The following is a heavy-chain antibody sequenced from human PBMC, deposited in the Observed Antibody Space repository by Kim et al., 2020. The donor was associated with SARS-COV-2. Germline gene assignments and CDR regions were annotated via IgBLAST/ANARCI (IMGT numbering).Heavy chain of an antibody. V-gene: IGHV3-23*01. D-gene: IGHD3-3*01. CDR1: GFTFNYHA. J-gene: IGHJ4*01. CDR3: ARGQYYSGYYYTRDC. Sequence: GGSLRLSCAASGFTFNYHAMNWVRQAPGKGLEWVSVISGSGGSTYYADSVKGRFTISRDNSKNTVYLQMNSLRAEDAAVYYCARGQYYSGYYYTRDCWG. CDR2: ISGSGGST.